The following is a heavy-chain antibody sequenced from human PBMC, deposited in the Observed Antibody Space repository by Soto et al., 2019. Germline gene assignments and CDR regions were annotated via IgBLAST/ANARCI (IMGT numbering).Heavy chain of an antibody. CDR3: ARGRDYGDFYFDY. J-gene: IGHJ4*02. CDR2: ISPYNGNT. Sequence: AAVKVSCKSSGYTFTNFGINWVRQAPGLGLEWVGWISPYNGNTQTVEKLQGRVTMTTDTSTSTAYMELRSLRSDDTAVYYCARGRDYGDFYFDYWGQGTLVTVSS. CDR1: GYTFTNFG. D-gene: IGHD4-17*01. V-gene: IGHV1-18*01.